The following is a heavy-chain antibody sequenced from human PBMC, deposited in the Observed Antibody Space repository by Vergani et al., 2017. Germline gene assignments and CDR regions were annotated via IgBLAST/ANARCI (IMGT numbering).Heavy chain of an antibody. J-gene: IGHJ4*02. D-gene: IGHD1-26*01. CDR1: VFTFSSYS. V-gene: IGHV3-21*01. Sequence: EVQLVESGGGLVKPGGSLRLSCAASVFTFSSYSINWVRQAPGKGLEWVSSISSSSSYRYYADSVRGRFTISRDNAKNSLYMQMNSLRAEDTAVYYCAGASGSYYGDFDYWGQGTLVTVSS. CDR3: AGASGSYYGDFDY. CDR2: ISSSSSYR.